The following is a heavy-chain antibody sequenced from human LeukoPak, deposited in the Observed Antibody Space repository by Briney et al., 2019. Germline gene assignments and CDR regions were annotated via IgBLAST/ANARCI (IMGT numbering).Heavy chain of an antibody. CDR2: IYTSGGA. V-gene: IGHV4-4*07. Sequence: SETLSLTCTVSGGSISSYYWSWIRQPAGKGREWIGRIYTSGGANYNPSLNSRVTMSVDTSKNQFSLKLSSVTAADTAVYYCARDREAVANWGYDWFDPWGQGTLVTVSS. D-gene: IGHD7-27*01. CDR1: GGSISSYY. CDR3: ARDREAVANWGYDWFDP. J-gene: IGHJ5*02.